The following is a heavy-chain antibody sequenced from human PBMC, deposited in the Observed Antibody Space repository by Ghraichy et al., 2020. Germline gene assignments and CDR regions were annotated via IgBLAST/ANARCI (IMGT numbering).Heavy chain of an antibody. CDR2: IYYTGST. D-gene: IGHD3-10*01. Sequence: ETLSLTCSVSGGSIRTDYWSWIRQPPGKGLEWIGYIYYTGSTNYNPSLKSRVTISVDTSKNQFSLKLTSVTAADTAVYYCARELRSGDYYGMDVWGQGTTVTVSS. V-gene: IGHV4-59*01. CDR1: GGSIRTDY. CDR3: ARELRSGDYYGMDV. J-gene: IGHJ6*02.